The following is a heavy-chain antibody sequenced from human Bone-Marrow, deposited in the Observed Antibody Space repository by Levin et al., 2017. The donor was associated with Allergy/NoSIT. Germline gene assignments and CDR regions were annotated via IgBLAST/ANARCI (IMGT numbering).Heavy chain of an antibody. Sequence: LSLTCAGSGYRFGSYGMHWVRQAPGKGLEWVADISYDGVNTYYVDSVKGRFTISRDNSKNILYLEMNSLRDEDTAVYFCARDIGYGGGDCLDYWGQGSLVTVSS. V-gene: IGHV3-30*03. CDR2: ISYDGVNT. CDR1: GYRFGSYG. J-gene: IGHJ4*02. CDR3: ARDIGYGGGDCLDY. D-gene: IGHD2-21*02.